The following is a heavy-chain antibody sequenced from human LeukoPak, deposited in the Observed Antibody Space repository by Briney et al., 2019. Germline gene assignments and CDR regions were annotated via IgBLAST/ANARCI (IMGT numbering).Heavy chain of an antibody. Sequence: GESLKISCKGSGYSFTSYWIGWVRQMPGKGLEWMGIIYPGDSDTRYSPSFQGQVTISADKSISTAYLQWSSLKASDTAMYYCARQVSRSSGYYYYYMDVWGKGTTVTVSS. CDR2: IYPGDSDT. V-gene: IGHV5-51*01. CDR1: GYSFTSYW. J-gene: IGHJ6*03. D-gene: IGHD6-6*01. CDR3: ARQVSRSSGYYYYYMDV.